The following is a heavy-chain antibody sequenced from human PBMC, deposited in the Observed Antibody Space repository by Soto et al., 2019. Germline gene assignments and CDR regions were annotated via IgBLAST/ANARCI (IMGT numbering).Heavy chain of an antibody. CDR2: IYYSGST. CDR1: GGSISSYY. V-gene: IGHV4-59*01. Sequence: PSETLSLTCTVSGGSISSYYWSWIRQPPGKGLEWIGYIYYSGSTNYNPSLKSRVTISVDTSKNQFSLKLSSVTAADTAVYYCARVGYFDWLSPHHYGMAVWGQGTTVTVSS. CDR3: ARVGYFDWLSPHHYGMAV. J-gene: IGHJ6*02. D-gene: IGHD3-9*01.